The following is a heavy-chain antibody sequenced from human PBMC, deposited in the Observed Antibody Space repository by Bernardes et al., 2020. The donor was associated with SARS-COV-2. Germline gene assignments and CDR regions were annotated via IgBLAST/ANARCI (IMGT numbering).Heavy chain of an antibody. V-gene: IGHV3-74*01. Sequence: GGSLSPPFAVPGFPFSSYWMHWVRPPPGKGLVWVPPISPDGSTTTHPDPVKGRFTISRDNAKNPLYLQMNSLRAEDTALYYCAKDRYYYGSGSYPPNYYYYAMDVWGQGTTVTVSS. J-gene: IGHJ6*02. CDR1: GFPFSSYW. CDR2: ISPDGSTT. CDR3: AKDRYYYGSGSYPPNYYYYAMDV. D-gene: IGHD3-10*01.